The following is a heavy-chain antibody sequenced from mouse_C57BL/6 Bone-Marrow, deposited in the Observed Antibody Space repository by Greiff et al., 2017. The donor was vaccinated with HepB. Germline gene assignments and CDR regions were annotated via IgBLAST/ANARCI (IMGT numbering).Heavy chain of an antibody. D-gene: IGHD2-5*01. CDR1: GYTFTSYW. CDR3: ARAYYSNYLPWYFDV. J-gene: IGHJ1*03. CDR2: IHPNSGST. V-gene: IGHV1-64*01. Sequence: QVQLQQPGAELVKPGASVKLSCKASGYTFTSYWMHWVKQRPGQGLEWIGMIHPNSGSTNYNEKFKSKATLTVDKSSSTAYMQLSSLTSEDSAVYYCARAYYSNYLPWYFDVWGTGTTATVSS.